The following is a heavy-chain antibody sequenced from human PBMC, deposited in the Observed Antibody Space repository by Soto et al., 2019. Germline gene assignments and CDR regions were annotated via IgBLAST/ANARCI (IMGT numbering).Heavy chain of an antibody. D-gene: IGHD3-10*01. CDR2: IIPIFGTA. Sequence: SVKVSCKASGGTFSSYAISWVRQAPGQGLEWMGGIIPIFGTANYAQKFQGRVTITADESTSTAYMELSSLRSEDTAVYYCASDTSLGSTDWFDPWGQGTLVTVSS. CDR1: GGTFSSYA. V-gene: IGHV1-69*13. J-gene: IGHJ5*02. CDR3: ASDTSLGSTDWFDP.